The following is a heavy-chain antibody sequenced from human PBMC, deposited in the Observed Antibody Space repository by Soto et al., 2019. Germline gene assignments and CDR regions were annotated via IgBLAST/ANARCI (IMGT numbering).Heavy chain of an antibody. V-gene: IGHV1-69*01. Sequence: QVQLVQSGAEVKKPGSSVKVSCKASGGTFSSYAISWVRQAPGQGLEWMGGIIPIFGTANYAQKFQGRVTITADESTSTAYMELSSLRSEDTAVYYCARSQTYYDILTGLCVVNWFDPWGQGTLVTVSS. CDR2: IIPIFGTA. J-gene: IGHJ5*02. CDR3: ARSQTYYDILTGLCVVNWFDP. D-gene: IGHD3-9*01. CDR1: GGTFSSYA.